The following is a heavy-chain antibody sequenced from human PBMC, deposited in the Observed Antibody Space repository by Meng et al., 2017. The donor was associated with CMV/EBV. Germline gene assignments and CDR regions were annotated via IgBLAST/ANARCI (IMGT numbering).Heavy chain of an antibody. CDR3: ARDTYSSSWGSYYYYGMDV. CDR2: IIPNFGTA. D-gene: IGHD6-13*01. J-gene: IGHJ6*02. CDR1: GGTFSSYA. Sequence: SVKVSCKASGGTFSSYAISWVRQAPGQGLEWMGGIIPNFGTANYAQKFQGRVTITTDESTSTAYMELSSLRSEDTAVYYCARDTYSSSWGSYYYYGMDVWGQGTTVTVSS. V-gene: IGHV1-69*05.